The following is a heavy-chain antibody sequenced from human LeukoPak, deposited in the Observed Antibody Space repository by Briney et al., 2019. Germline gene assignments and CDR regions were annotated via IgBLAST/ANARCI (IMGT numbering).Heavy chain of an antibody. V-gene: IGHV3-7*01. CDR2: IKQDGSEK. D-gene: IGHD3-9*01. Sequence: PGGSLRLSCAASGFTFSSYWMSWVRQAPGKGLEWVANIKQDGSEKYYVDSVKGRFTISRDNAKNSLYLQMNSLRAEDTAVYYCARVDILTGYNIPLGFDYWGQGTLVTVSS. CDR3: ARVDILTGYNIPLGFDY. CDR1: GFTFSSYW. J-gene: IGHJ4*02.